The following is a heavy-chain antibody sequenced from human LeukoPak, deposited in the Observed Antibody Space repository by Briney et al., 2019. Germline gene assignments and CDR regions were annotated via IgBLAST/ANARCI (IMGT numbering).Heavy chain of an antibody. CDR1: GGSINSDVYY. D-gene: IGHD2-2*02. CDR3: ARHAFCSSTGCYTPDY. V-gene: IGHV4-39*01. CDR2: FHYSGKT. Sequence: SETLSLTCTVSGGSINSDVYYWGWIRQPPGKGLVWIGSFHYSGKTYYNPSLKSRVAISVDTSKSYFSLKLSSVTAADTAVYFCARHAFCSSTGCYTPDYWGQGTQVTVSS. J-gene: IGHJ4*02.